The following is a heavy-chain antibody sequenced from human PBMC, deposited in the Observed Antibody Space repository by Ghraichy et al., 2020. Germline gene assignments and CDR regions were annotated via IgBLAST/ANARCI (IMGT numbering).Heavy chain of an antibody. CDR1: GFTFSSYS. Sequence: GGSLRLSCAASGFTFSSYSMNWVRQAPGKGLEWVSSISSSSSYIYYADSVKGRFTISRDNAKNSLYLQMNSLRAEDTAVYYCARAPNPRSYCFDYWGQGTLVTVSS. V-gene: IGHV3-21*01. CDR3: ARAPNPRSYCFDY. J-gene: IGHJ4*02. CDR2: ISSSSSYI.